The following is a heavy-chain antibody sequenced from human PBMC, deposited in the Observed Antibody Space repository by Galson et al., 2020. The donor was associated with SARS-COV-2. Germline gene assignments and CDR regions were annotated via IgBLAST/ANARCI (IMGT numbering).Heavy chain of an antibody. CDR2: ISSSSSYI. Sequence: GGSLRLSCAASGFTFSSYSMNWVRQAPGKGLEWVSSISSSSSYIYYADSVKGRFTISRDNAKNSLYLQMNSLRAEDTAVYYCARGGIAAAGDLSYYGMDVWGQGTTVTVSS. CDR1: GFTFSSYS. CDR3: ARGGIAAAGDLSYYGMDV. D-gene: IGHD6-13*01. J-gene: IGHJ6*02. V-gene: IGHV3-21*01.